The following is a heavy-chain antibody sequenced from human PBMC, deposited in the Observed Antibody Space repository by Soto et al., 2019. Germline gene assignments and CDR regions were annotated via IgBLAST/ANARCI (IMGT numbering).Heavy chain of an antibody. CDR3: ARDRDGLDY. V-gene: IGHV3-66*01. CDR2: IYSGGST. CDR1: GLTVSNNH. J-gene: IGHJ4*02. Sequence: EVQLVEAGGGLVQPGGSLRLSCAASGLTVSNNHMSWVRRAPGRGLEWVSVIYSGGSTHNADSVKGRFTISRDNSKNTVYLQMNSLRVEDTAVYYCARDRDGLDYGGQGTLVTVSS.